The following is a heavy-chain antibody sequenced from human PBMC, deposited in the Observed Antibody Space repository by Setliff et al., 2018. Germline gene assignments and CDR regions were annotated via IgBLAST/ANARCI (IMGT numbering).Heavy chain of an antibody. CDR2: IYYSGST. J-gene: IGHJ5*02. CDR3: ARLVGAGMQYGDYVTFDP. CDR1: GDSISIDDYY. V-gene: IGHV4-30-4*01. Sequence: SETLSLTCTVSGDSISIDDYYWSWIRQPPGKGLEWIGYIYYSGSTYYNPSLKSRVTISVDTSKNQFSLKLSSVTAADTAVYYCARLVGAGMQYGDYVTFDPWGQGTLVTVSS. D-gene: IGHD4-17*01.